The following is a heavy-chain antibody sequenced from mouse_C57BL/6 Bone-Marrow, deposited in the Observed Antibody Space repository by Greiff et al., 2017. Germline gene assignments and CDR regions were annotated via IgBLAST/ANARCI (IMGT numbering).Heavy chain of an antibody. D-gene: IGHD2-10*02. J-gene: IGHJ4*01. V-gene: IGHV6-3*01. CDR1: GFTFSNYW. CDR3: TRGYDLYAMDY. Sequence: EVKLMESGGGLVQPGGSMKLSCVASGFTFSNYWMNWVRQSPEKGLEWVAQIRLKSDNYATHYAESVKGRFTISRDDSKSSVYLQMNNLRAEDTGIYYCTRGYDLYAMDYWGQGTSVTVSS. CDR2: IRLKSDNYAT.